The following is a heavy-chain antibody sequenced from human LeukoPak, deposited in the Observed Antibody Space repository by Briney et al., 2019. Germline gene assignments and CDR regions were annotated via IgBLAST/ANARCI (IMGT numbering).Heavy chain of an antibody. D-gene: IGHD3-10*01. V-gene: IGHV5-10-1*01. CDR2: IDPSDSYT. J-gene: IGHJ5*02. Sequence: GESLKISCKGSGYSFTSYWISWVRQLPGKGLEWMGRIDPSDSYTNYSPSFQGHVTISADKSISTAYLQWCSLKASDTAMYYCARQLLWFGEPNNWFDPWGQGTLVTVSS. CDR3: ARQLLWFGEPNNWFDP. CDR1: GYSFTSYW.